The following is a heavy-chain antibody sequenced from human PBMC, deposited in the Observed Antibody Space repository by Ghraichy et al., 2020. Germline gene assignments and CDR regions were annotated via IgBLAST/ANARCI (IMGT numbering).Heavy chain of an antibody. J-gene: IGHJ2*01. D-gene: IGHD5-12*01. CDR3: AREETWNWYFDL. CDR2: IYYSGST. Sequence: SETLSLTCTVSGGSISSYYWSWIRQPPGKGLEWIGYIYYSGSTNYNPSLKSRVTISVDTSKNQFSLKLSSVTAADTAVYYCAREETWNWYFDLWCRGTLVTVSS. V-gene: IGHV4-59*01. CDR1: GGSISSYY.